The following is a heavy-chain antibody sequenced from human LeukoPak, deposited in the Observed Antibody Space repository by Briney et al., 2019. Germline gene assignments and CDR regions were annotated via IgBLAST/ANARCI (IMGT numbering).Heavy chain of an antibody. D-gene: IGHD6-13*01. J-gene: IGHJ6*04. CDR2: IYPGECDT. CDR1: GYGFTSDW. CDR3: ARRGQQLVQGNYYYGMDV. Sequence: GAGLQISCKGSGYGFTSDWIGWGRRKPGKGGGWRGIIYPGECDTRYSPSFQGQVTISADKSIRTAYLQWSSLKASDTAMYYCARRGQQLVQGNYYYGMDVWGKGTTVTVSS. V-gene: IGHV5-51*01.